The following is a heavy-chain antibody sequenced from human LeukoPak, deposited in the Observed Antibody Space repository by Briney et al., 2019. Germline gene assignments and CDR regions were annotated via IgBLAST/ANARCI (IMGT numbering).Heavy chain of an antibody. V-gene: IGHV3-9*01. CDR3: ATNGGGDSGYGNFDY. CDR1: GFTFSSYG. J-gene: IGHJ4*02. Sequence: GGSLRLSCAASGFTFSSYGMHWVRQVPGKGLEWVSGISWNSDTIDLADSVKGRFTISRDNAKNSLYLQMNRLRAEDTALYYCATNGGGDSGYGNFDYWGQGTLVTVSS. D-gene: IGHD5-12*01. CDR2: ISWNSDTI.